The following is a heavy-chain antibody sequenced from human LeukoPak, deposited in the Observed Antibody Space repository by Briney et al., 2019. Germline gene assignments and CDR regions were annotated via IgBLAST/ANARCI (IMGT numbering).Heavy chain of an antibody. CDR2: ISYDGSNK. CDR3: AKGGSGYALLRDFDY. V-gene: IGHV3-30*18. J-gene: IGHJ4*02. D-gene: IGHD5-12*01. Sequence: PGGSLRLSCAASGFTFSSYGMHWVRQAPGKGLEWVAVISYDGSNKYYADSVKGRFTISRDNSKNTLYLQMNSLRAEDTAVYYCAKGGSGYALLRDFDYWGQGTLVTVSS. CDR1: GFTFSSYG.